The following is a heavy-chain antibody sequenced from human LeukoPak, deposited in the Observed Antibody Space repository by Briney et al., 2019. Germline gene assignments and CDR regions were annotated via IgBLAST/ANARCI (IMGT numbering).Heavy chain of an antibody. J-gene: IGHJ6*03. V-gene: IGHV4-38-2*02. CDR3: ARAKRDYYDNSGYESYYYFMDV. Sequence: SETLSLTCTVSGGSISSDWYWGWVRQPPGNGLEWIGAIYRNGDNYYNPSLKSRVTISLDTSKNQFSLRLNSVTAADTAVYYCARAKRDYYDNSGYESYYYFMDVWGKGTTVTVSS. D-gene: IGHD3-22*01. CDR1: GGSISSDWY. CDR2: IYRNGDN.